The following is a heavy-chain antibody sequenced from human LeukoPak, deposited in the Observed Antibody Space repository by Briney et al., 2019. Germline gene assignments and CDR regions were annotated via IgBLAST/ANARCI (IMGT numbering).Heavy chain of an antibody. CDR2: IHYSGST. D-gene: IGHD6-19*01. Sequence: SETLSLTCTVSGGSISSSSYYWGWIRQPPGKGLEWIGSIHYSGSTNYNPSLKSRVTISVDTSKNQFSLRLSSVTAADTAMYYCARGTLYSGWSYYFDYWGQGSQVTVSS. CDR3: ARGTLYSGWSYYFDY. V-gene: IGHV4-39*07. CDR1: GGSISSSSYY. J-gene: IGHJ4*02.